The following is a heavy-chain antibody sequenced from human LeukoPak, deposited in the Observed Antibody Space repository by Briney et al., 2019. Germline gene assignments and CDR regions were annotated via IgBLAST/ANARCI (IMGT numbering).Heavy chain of an antibody. J-gene: IGHJ4*02. CDR3: ASDSLLLEGFDY. D-gene: IGHD1-26*01. CDR2: IYYSGST. Sequence: PSETLSLTCTVSGGSISSSSSYWGWIRQPPGKGLEWIGSIYYSGSTYYNPSLKSRVTISVDTSKNQFSLKLSSVTAADTAVYYCASDSLLLEGFDYWGQGTLVTVSS. CDR1: GGSISSSSSY. V-gene: IGHV4-39*01.